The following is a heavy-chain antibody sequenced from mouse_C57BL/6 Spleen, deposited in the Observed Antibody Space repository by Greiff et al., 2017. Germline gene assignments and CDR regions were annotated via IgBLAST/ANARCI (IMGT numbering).Heavy chain of an antibody. J-gene: IGHJ1*03. D-gene: IGHD1-1*01. CDR1: GYSFTGYY. Sequence: EVKLVESGPELVKPGASVKISCKASGYSFTGYYMNWVKQSPEKSLEWIGEINPSTGGTTYNQKFKAKATLTVDKSSSTAYMQLKSLTSEDSAVYYCARRFITTVVATNFDVWGTGTTVTVSS. CDR3: ARRFITTVVATNFDV. V-gene: IGHV1-42*01. CDR2: INPSTGGT.